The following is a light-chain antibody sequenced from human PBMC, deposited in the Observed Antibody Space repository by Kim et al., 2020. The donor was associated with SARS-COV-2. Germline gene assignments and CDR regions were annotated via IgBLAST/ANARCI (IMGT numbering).Light chain of an antibody. J-gene: IGKJ4*01. CDR2: AAS. Sequence: PGGGAALSCCASESVSTYLAWYQQKPGQPPRLLIYAASTRVTGTPARFSASGSGTDFTLTIDSLEPEDFAVYYCQQRSSWPPRLTFGGGTKVDIK. CDR1: ESVSTY. CDR3: QQRSSWPPRLT. V-gene: IGKV3-11*01.